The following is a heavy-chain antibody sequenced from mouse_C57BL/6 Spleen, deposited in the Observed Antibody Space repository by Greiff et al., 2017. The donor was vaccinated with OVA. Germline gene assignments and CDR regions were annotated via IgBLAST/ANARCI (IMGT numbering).Heavy chain of an antibody. CDR2: IHPNSGST. D-gene: IGHD2-4*01. CDR1: GYTFTSYW. CDR3: ARTIYYEYDWFAY. Sequence: QVQLQQPGAELVKPGASVKLSCKASGYTFTSYWMHWVKQRPGQGLEWIGMIHPNSGSTNYNEKFKSKATLTVDKSSNTAYLQLSSLTSEDSAVDYCARTIYYEYDWFAYGGQGTLVTVYA. V-gene: IGHV1-64*01. J-gene: IGHJ3*01.